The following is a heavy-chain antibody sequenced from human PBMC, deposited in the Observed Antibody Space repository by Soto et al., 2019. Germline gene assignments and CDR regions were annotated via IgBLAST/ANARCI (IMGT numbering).Heavy chain of an antibody. Sequence: GGSLRLSCAASGFTFSDHYMDWVRQAPGKGLEWVGRTRNKANSYTTEYAASVKGRFTISRDDSKNSLYLQMNSLKTEDTAVYYCARDRRFYYYYMDVWGKGTTDTVSS. J-gene: IGHJ6*03. V-gene: IGHV3-72*01. CDR2: TRNKANSYTT. CDR3: ARDRRFYYYYMDV. CDR1: GFTFSDHY.